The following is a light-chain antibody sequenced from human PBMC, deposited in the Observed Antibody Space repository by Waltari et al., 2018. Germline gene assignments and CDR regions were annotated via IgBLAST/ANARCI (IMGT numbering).Light chain of an antibody. J-gene: IGLJ2*01. Sequence: QSVLTQPPSASGTPGHRGTISCSGSSSNIGSNTVNWYQQLPGTAPKLLIYSNNQRPSGVPDRFSGSKSGTSASLAISGLQSEDEADYYCAAWDDSLNGHVVFGGGTKLTVL. V-gene: IGLV1-44*01. CDR1: SSNIGSNT. CDR2: SNN. CDR3: AAWDDSLNGHVV.